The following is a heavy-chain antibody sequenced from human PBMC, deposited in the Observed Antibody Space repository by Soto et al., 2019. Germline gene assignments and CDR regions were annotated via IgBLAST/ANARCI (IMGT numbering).Heavy chain of an antibody. D-gene: IGHD1-1*01. CDR3: ARLKDDFYFHH. V-gene: IGHV1-2*06. Sequence: VASVKVSCKASGYTFAGYYLHWVRQAPGQGLEWMGRIHPNSGGTNYAQRFQGRVTMTRDTSISTVYMEVSRLTSDDTAVYFCARLKDDFYFHHWGQGSLVTVSS. CDR1: GYTFAGYY. CDR2: IHPNSGGT. J-gene: IGHJ4*02.